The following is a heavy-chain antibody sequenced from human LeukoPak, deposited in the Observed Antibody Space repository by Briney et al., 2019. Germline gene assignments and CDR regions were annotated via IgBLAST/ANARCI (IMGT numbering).Heavy chain of an antibody. CDR2: IKKDGTEK. Sequence: GGTLRLSCVASGFTFSTYGMSWVRQAPGKGLEWVANIKKDGTEKKYVDSVKGRFTISRDNAKNSLYLQMNSLRAEDTALYYCAREGGSGWYSGWFDPWGQGTLVTVSS. D-gene: IGHD6-19*01. J-gene: IGHJ5*02. CDR3: AREGGSGWYSGWFDP. CDR1: GFTFSTYG. V-gene: IGHV3-7*01.